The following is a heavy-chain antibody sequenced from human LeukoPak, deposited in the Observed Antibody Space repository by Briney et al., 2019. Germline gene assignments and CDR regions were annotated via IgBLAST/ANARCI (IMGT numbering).Heavy chain of an antibody. CDR1: GFTFSSYA. D-gene: IGHD4-23*01. CDR3: ARTQHTTVVTPNNDAFDI. CDR2: ISYDGSNK. V-gene: IGHV3-30-3*01. Sequence: GGSLRLSCAASGFTFSSYAMHWVRQAPGKGLEWVAVISYDGSNKYYADSVKGRFTISRDNSKNTLYLQMNSLRAEDTAVYYCARTQHTTVVTPNNDAFDIWGQGTMVTVSS. J-gene: IGHJ3*02.